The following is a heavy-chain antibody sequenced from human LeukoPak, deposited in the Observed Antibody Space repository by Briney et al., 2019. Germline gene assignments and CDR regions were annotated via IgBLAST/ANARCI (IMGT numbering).Heavy chain of an antibody. CDR1: GFTFSSYW. CDR3: ASGPPFLKYFEY. J-gene: IGHJ4*02. Sequence: GGSLRLSCAASGFTFSSYWMSWVRQAPGKGLEWVSTISVGAEYIFYADSVKGRFTISRDDSNNALYLQMHSLRAEDTALYYCASGPPFLKYFEYWGQGTLITVSS. CDR2: ISVGAEYI. V-gene: IGHV3-23*01. D-gene: IGHD3-3*01.